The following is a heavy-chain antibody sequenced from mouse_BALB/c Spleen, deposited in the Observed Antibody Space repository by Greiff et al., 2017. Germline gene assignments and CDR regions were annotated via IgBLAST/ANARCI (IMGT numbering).Heavy chain of an antibody. CDR1: GYSITSDYA. CDR3: ARSRYGLDY. V-gene: IGHV3-2*02. J-gene: IGHJ2*01. D-gene: IGHD2-12*01. CDR2: ISYSGST. Sequence: VQLKESGPGLVKPSQSLSLTCTVTGYSITSDYAWNWIRQFPGNKLEWMGYISYSGSTSYNPSLKSRISITRDTSKNQFFLQLNSVTTEDTATYYCARSRYGLDYWGQGTTLTVSS.